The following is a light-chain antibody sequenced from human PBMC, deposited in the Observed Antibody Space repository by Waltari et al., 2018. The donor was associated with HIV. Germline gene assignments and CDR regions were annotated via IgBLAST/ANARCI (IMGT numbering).Light chain of an antibody. V-gene: IGLV1-47*01. CDR2: RND. Sequence: QSVLIQPPSPSGTPGQSVPIPCSASTSHIGSTYVSWYQQLPGTAPKLLIYRNDQRPSGVPDRFSGSKSGTSASLAISGLRSEDEADYYCAAWDDSLSGPVFGGGTKVTVL. J-gene: IGLJ2*01. CDR3: AAWDDSLSGPV. CDR1: TSHIGSTY.